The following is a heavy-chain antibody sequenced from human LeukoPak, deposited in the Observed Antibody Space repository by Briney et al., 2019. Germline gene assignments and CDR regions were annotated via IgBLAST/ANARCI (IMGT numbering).Heavy chain of an antibody. J-gene: IGHJ4*02. CDR1: GYTFTSYY. CDR3: ARDMEPYSYGSEALDY. Sequence: ASVKVSCKASGYTFTSYYMHWVRQAPGQGLEWMGIINPSGGSTSYAQKFQGRVTMTRDTSTSTVYMELSSLRSEDTAVYYCARDMEPYSYGSEALDYWGQGTLVTVSS. D-gene: IGHD5-18*01. CDR2: INPSGGST. V-gene: IGHV1-46*01.